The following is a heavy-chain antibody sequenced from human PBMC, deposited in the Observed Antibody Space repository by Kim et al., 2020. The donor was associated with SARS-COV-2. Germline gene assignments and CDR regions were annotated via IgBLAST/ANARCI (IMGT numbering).Heavy chain of an antibody. J-gene: IGHJ4*02. CDR2: IYYSGST. CDR3: ARCIGGACYLDY. CDR1: GGSISSYY. D-gene: IGHD2-21*02. V-gene: IGHV4-59*01. Sequence: SETLSLTCTVSGGSISSYYWSWIRQPPGKGLEWIGYIYYSGSTNYTPSLKSRVTISVDTSKNQFSLKLSSVTAADTAVSYFARCIGGACYLDYWGQGNLV.